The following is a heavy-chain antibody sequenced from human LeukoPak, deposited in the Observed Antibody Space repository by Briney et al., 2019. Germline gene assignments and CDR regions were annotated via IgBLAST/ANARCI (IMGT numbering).Heavy chain of an antibody. D-gene: IGHD3-22*01. CDR1: SGSINSYY. J-gene: IGHJ4*02. CDR3: ARDYYDSSGYYYVDY. V-gene: IGHV4-59*12. Sequence: PSETLSLTCTVSSGSINSYYWSWVRQPPGKGLEWIGYIYYSGSTNYNPSLKSRVTISVDTSNNQFSLKLSSVTAADTAVYYCARDYYDSSGYYYVDYWGQGTLVTVSS. CDR2: IYYSGST.